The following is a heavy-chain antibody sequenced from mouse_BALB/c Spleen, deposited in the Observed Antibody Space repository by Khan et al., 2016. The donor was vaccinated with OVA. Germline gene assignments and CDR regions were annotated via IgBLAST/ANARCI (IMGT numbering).Heavy chain of an antibody. CDR2: INPSSGYT. Sequence: QIQLVQSGAELARPGASVKMSCKASGYTFTSYTIHWIKQRPGQGLEWIGYINPSSGYTNYNQKFKDKATLTADKSSTTAYMKLSSLTSDDSAVYYCARDGAYYRNDGWFAYWGQGTLVTVSA. D-gene: IGHD2-14*01. CDR1: GYTFTSYT. CDR3: ARDGAYYRNDGWFAY. J-gene: IGHJ3*01. V-gene: IGHV1-4*01.